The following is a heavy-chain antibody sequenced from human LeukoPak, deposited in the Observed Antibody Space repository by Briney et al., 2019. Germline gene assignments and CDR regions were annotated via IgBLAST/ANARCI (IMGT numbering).Heavy chain of an antibody. Sequence: PGGSLRLSCAASGFTFSHFGMHWVRQAPGKGLEWVANIKQDGSEKYYVDSVKGRFTISRDNAKNSLYLQMNSLRAEGTAVYYCARERVDSHTVPEYYFDYWGQGTLVTVSS. V-gene: IGHV3-7*01. D-gene: IGHD2-2*01. J-gene: IGHJ4*02. CDR3: ARERVDSHTVPEYYFDY. CDR1: GFTFSHFG. CDR2: IKQDGSEK.